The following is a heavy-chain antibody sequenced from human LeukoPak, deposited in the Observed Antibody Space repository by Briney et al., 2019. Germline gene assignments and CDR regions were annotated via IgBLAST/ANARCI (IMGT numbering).Heavy chain of an antibody. CDR1: GGSFSSYY. V-gene: IGHV4-4*07. Sequence: PSETLSLTCTASGGSFSSYYRSWIRQPPGKGLEWIARIYTGGSTNYNPSLMSRVTMSVDTSKDRFSLKLSSVTAADTAVYYCAREACSSTSCQIFHYYYYYYGMDVWGQGTTVTVSS. CDR2: IYTGGST. J-gene: IGHJ6*02. D-gene: IGHD2-2*01. CDR3: AREACSSTSCQIFHYYYYYYGMDV.